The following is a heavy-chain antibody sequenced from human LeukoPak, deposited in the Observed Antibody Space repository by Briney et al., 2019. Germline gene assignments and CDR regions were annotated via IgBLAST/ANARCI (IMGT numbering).Heavy chain of an antibody. CDR1: GFTFSTYG. CDR2: IRYDGSNT. J-gene: IGHJ4*02. CDR3: AKKGYSNGWRDSYYFDC. V-gene: IGHV3-30*02. D-gene: IGHD6-19*01. Sequence: GGSLRLSCAASGFTFSTYGIHWVRQAPGKGLEWVAFIRYDGSNTYYADSVKGRFTISRDNSKLYLQMNSLRAEDTAVYYCAKKGYSNGWRDSYYFDCWGQGTLVTVSS.